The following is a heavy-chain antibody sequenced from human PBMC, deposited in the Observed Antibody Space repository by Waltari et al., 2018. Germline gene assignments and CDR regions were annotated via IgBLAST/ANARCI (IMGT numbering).Heavy chain of an antibody. CDR3: ARGYCGGDCSSSARYVDI. J-gene: IGHJ2*01. D-gene: IGHD2-21*02. CDR2: ITNSGAT. CDR1: GFPFRSYG. V-gene: IGHV3-48*04. Sequence: EEQLVESGGGLIQPGGSLRLSCAASGFPFRSYGMCWVRQAPGKGLEWVSYITNSGATHYADSLRGRFIVSRDNAKSSLYLQMNSLRAEDTALYYCARGYCGGDCSSSARYVDIWGRGTLVSVSS.